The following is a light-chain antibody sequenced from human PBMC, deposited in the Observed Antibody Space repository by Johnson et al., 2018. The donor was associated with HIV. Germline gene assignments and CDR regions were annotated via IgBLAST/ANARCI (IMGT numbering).Light chain of an antibody. CDR2: DTN. J-gene: IGLJ1*01. V-gene: IGLV1-51*01. CDR1: SSNIVNNS. Sequence: QSVLTQPPSVSAAPGQKVTISCSGSSSNIVNNSVSLYQQLPGTAPKLLIYDTNRRPSGIPDRFSASKSGTSATLDITGLQTGDEADYYCGTWDSGLGAHYVFGTGTKVTVL. CDR3: GTWDSGLGAHYV.